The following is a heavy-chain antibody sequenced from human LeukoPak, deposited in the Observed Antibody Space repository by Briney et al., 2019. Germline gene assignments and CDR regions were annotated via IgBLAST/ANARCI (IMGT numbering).Heavy chain of an antibody. CDR1: GGTFSSYA. CDR3: ASDTYYDFWSDSYYFDY. V-gene: IGHV1-69*04. D-gene: IGHD3-3*01. CDR2: IIPILGIA. J-gene: IGHJ4*02. Sequence: SGMVSCKASGGTFSSYAISWVRQAPGQGLEWMGRIIPILGIANYAQNFQGRVTITADKSTSTAYMELSSLRSEDTAVYYCASDTYYDFWSDSYYFDYWGQGTLVTVSS.